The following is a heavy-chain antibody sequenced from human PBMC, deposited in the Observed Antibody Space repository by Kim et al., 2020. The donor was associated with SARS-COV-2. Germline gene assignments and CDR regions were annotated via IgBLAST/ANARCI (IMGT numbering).Heavy chain of an antibody. Sequence: SETLSLTCAVYGGSFSGYYWSWIRQPPGKGLEWIGEINHSGSTNYNPSLKSRVTISVDTSKNQFSLKLSSVTAADTAVYYCARDSELYGMDVWGQGTTVTVSS. CDR3: ARDSELYGMDV. J-gene: IGHJ6*02. CDR1: GGSFSGYY. D-gene: IGHD1-26*01. CDR2: INHSGST. V-gene: IGHV4-34*01.